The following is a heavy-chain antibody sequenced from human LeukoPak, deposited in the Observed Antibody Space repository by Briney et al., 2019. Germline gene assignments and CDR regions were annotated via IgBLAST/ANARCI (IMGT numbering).Heavy chain of an antibody. CDR1: GFTFSSYD. D-gene: IGHD3-16*01. V-gene: IGHV3-23*01. CDR2: ISGSGGST. CDR3: AKDDDWGRYKH. Sequence: GGSLRLSCAASGFTFSSYDMSWVRQAPGKGPEWVSTISGSGGSTYYADSVKGRFTISRDNSKNTLYLQMNSLRAEDTAVYHCAKDDDWGRYKHWGQGTLVTVSS. J-gene: IGHJ1*01.